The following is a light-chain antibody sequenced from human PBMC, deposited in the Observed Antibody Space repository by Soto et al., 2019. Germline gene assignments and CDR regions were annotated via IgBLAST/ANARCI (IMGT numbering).Light chain of an antibody. J-gene: IGLJ2*01. V-gene: IGLV8-61*01. Sequence: QTVVTQEQSFSVSPGGAVTLTCGLSSGSVSASYYPSWYQQTPGQAPRTLIYNTNSRSLGVPDRFSGSILGNKAALTITGAQADDESDYYCVLYMGTGISVFGGGTKLTVL. CDR3: VLYMGTGISV. CDR2: NTN. CDR1: SGSVSASYY.